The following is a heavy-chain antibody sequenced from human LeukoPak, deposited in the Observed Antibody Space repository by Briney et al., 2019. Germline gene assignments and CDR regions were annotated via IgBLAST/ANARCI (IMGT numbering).Heavy chain of an antibody. D-gene: IGHD6-19*01. Sequence: KSGGSLRLSCAASGFTFSGYYMSWVRQAPGKGLEWVSCIGSSSTYTNYADSVKGRFTISRDNAKNSLYLQMDGLRAEDTAVYYCARDRGAVAATWFDYWGRGTLATVSS. CDR3: ARDRGAVAATWFDY. J-gene: IGHJ4*02. CDR1: GFTFSGYY. V-gene: IGHV3-11*05. CDR2: IGSSSTYT.